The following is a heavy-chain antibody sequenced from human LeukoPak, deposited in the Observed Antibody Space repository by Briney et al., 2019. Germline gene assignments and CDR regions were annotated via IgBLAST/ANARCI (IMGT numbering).Heavy chain of an antibody. Sequence: GGSLRLSCAASGFTFSIPWMHWVRQAPGKGLVWVSHVTSDGSNTVYADSVKGRFTISRDNAKNTLYLQMNSLRVDDTGVYFCARSAGTHWGQGTLVTVSS. CDR3: ARSAGTH. CDR2: VTSDGSNT. J-gene: IGHJ1*01. D-gene: IGHD6-13*01. CDR1: GFTFSIPW. V-gene: IGHV3-74*01.